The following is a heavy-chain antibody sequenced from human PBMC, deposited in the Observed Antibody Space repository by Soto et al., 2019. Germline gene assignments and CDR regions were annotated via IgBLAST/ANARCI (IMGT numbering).Heavy chain of an antibody. D-gene: IGHD6-13*01. CDR2: IIPIFGTA. V-gene: IGHV1-69*01. J-gene: IGHJ6*02. Sequence: QVQLVQSGAEVKKPGSSVKVSCKASGGTFSSYAISWVRQAPGQGLEWMGGIIPIFGTANYAQKFQGRVTITADESTSTAYMELSSLRSEDTAVYYCAGHRSSWYLPRNYYYYYGMDVWGQGTTVTVSS. CDR1: GGTFSSYA. CDR3: AGHRSSWYLPRNYYYYYGMDV.